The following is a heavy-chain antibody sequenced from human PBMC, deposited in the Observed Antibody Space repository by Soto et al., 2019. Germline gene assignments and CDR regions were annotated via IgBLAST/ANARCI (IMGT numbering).Heavy chain of an antibody. D-gene: IGHD3-10*01. J-gene: IGHJ6*02. CDR1: GGSISSGGYY. Sequence: SETLSLTCTVSGGSISSGGYYWSWIRQHPGKGLEWIGYIYYSGSTYYNPSLKSRVTISVDTSKNQFSLKLSSVTAADTAVYYCARARGAIPYYYYGMDVWGQGTTVTVSS. CDR3: ARARGAIPYYYYGMDV. CDR2: IYYSGST. V-gene: IGHV4-31*03.